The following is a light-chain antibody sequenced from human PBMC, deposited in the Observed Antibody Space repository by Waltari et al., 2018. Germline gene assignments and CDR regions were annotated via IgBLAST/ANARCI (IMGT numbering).Light chain of an antibody. J-gene: IGLJ3*02. Sequence: SYVLPQPSSVSVAPGKTARITCGGSNIGSRTVHWHQQKPGQAPVLVFYYDSDRPSGIPERLSGSNSGNTATLTISRVEVGDEADYYCQVWDSSSDHWVFGGGTKLTVL. CDR2: YDS. CDR1: NIGSRT. CDR3: QVWDSSSDHWV. V-gene: IGLV3-21*04.